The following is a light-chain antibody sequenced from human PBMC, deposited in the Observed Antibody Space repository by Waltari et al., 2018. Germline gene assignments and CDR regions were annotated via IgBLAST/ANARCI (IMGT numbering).Light chain of an antibody. CDR3: QVYGGSPLYT. CDR1: QSVGSIY. CDR2: GTS. Sequence: ESVLAQSPGTLSLSPGERATLSCRASQSVGSIYLAWYQQRPGPPPRVLVYGTSSRATGIPDRFSGSRSGSDFTLLIDRLEPEDVAVYFCQVYGGSPLYTFGQGTRLEIK. V-gene: IGKV3-20*01. J-gene: IGKJ2*01.